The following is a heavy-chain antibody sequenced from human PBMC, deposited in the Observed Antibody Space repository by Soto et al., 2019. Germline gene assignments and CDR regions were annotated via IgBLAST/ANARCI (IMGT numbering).Heavy chain of an antibody. CDR2: INPSGGST. D-gene: IGHD3-22*01. V-gene: IGHV1-46*01. Sequence: GASVKVSCKASGYTFTSYYMHWVRQAPGQGLEWMGIINPSGGSTSYAQKFQGRVTMTRDTSTSTVYMELSSLRSEDTAVYYCAREREVGYYDSRVWFDPWGQGTLVTVSS. J-gene: IGHJ5*02. CDR3: AREREVGYYDSRVWFDP. CDR1: GYTFTSYY.